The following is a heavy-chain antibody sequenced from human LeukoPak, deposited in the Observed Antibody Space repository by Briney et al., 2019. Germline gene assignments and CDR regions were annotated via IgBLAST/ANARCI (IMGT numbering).Heavy chain of an antibody. Sequence: GGSLRLSCAASGFTFSSYAMSWVRQAPGKGLEWVSAISGSGGSTYCADSVKGRFTISRDNSKNTLYLQMNSLRAEDTAVYYCVGTNYDFWSGYYLPRFDYWGQGTLVTVSS. CDR2: ISGSGGST. J-gene: IGHJ4*02. CDR1: GFTFSSYA. V-gene: IGHV3-23*01. CDR3: VGTNYDFWSGYYLPRFDY. D-gene: IGHD3-3*01.